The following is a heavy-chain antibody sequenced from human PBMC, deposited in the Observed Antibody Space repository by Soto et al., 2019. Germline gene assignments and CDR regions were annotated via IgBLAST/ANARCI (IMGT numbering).Heavy chain of an antibody. D-gene: IGHD6-13*01. J-gene: IGHJ4*02. CDR2: ISAYNGNT. CDR3: ARDWAAAGPFDD. Sequence: QVQLVQSGAEVKKPGASVKVSCKASGYTFTSYGISWVRQAPGQGLEWMGWISAYNGNTNYAQKLQGRVTMTTDTAASTACRERRSLSSDDTAVYYGARDWAAAGPFDDWGQGTLVTVSS. CDR1: GYTFTSYG. V-gene: IGHV1-18*01.